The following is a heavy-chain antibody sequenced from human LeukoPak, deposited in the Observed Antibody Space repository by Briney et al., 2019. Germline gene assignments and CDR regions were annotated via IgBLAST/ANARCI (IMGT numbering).Heavy chain of an antibody. CDR1: GFTFRSYG. J-gene: IGHJ4*02. CDR3: AGIYDRSMVRGGFDY. D-gene: IGHD3-10*01. V-gene: IGHV3-30*02. Sequence: PGGSLRLSCAASGFTFRSYGIHWVRQAPGKGLEWVAFISFDESNEYYADSVKGRFTISRDNSKNTLYLQMSSLRAEDTAVYFCAGIYDRSMVRGGFDYWGQGTLVTVSS. CDR2: ISFDESNE.